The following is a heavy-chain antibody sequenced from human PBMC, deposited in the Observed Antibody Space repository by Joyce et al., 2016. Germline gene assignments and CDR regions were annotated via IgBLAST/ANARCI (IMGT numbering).Heavy chain of an antibody. CDR3: ARVVLTTLTKAYGY. D-gene: IGHD4-11*01. CDR1: GFPFIDYS. V-gene: IGHV3-21*01. CDR2: ISKNSIYI. J-gene: IGHJ4*02. Sequence: EVQLVESGGGLVKPGESLRLSCAASGFPFIDYSMTCVRQAPGKGLELVSSISKNSIYIFHAASVMGRITSSRDNARNSLYLQMNSLGDDDTAVYYCARVVLTTLTKAYGYWGQGALVSVSS.